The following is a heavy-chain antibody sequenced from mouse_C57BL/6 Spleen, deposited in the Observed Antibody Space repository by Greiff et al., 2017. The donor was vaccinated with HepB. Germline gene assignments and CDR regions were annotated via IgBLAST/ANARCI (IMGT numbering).Heavy chain of an antibody. D-gene: IGHD4-1*01. CDR3: ARSLANWDFDY. CDR1: GYTFTSYW. Sequence: QVQLQQPGAELVKPGASVKLTCKASGYTFTSYWMHWVKQRPGRGPEWIGRIDPNSGGTKYNEKFKSKATLTVDKPSSTAYMQLSSLTSEDSAVYYCARSLANWDFDYWGQGTTLTVSS. CDR2: IDPNSGGT. J-gene: IGHJ2*01. V-gene: IGHV1-72*01.